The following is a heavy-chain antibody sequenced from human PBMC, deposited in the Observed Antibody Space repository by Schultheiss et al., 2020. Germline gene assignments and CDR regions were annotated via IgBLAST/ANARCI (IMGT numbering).Heavy chain of an antibody. CDR1: GFTFNTYV. Sequence: GESLKISCAASGFTFNTYVMNWVRQAPGKGLEWVSSNSSSSTYIYYADSVKGRFTISRDNSKNTLYLQMNSLRAEDTAVYYCARDNYDSSGYDPFFDYWGQGTLVNVYS. CDR2: NSSSSTYI. J-gene: IGHJ4*02. V-gene: IGHV3-21*04. CDR3: ARDNYDSSGYDPFFDY. D-gene: IGHD3-22*01.